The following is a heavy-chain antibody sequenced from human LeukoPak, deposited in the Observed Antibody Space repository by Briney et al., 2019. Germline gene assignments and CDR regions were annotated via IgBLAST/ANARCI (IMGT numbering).Heavy chain of an antibody. J-gene: IGHJ4*02. Sequence: SETLSLTCTVSGGSISSYYWSWIRQPPGKGLEWIGYIYYSGSTNYNPSLKSRVTISVDTSKNQFSLKLSSVTAADTAVYYCAGEVTYYYDRSGSFDYWGQGTLVTVSS. D-gene: IGHD3-22*01. CDR2: IYYSGST. CDR3: AGEVTYYYDRSGSFDY. CDR1: GGSISSYY. V-gene: IGHV4-59*01.